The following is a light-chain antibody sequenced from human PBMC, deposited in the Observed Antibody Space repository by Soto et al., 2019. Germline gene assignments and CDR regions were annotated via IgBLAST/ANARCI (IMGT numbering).Light chain of an antibody. CDR1: QTVLYSSNNKNY. Sequence: DIVMTQSPDSLAVSLGERATINCKSSQTVLYSSNNKNYLAWYQQKPRQPPKLLIYWASTRESGVPDRFSGSGSGTDFALIISSLQADDVAVYYCQQYYTNALTCGGGTKVEIK. J-gene: IGKJ4*01. CDR3: QQYYTNALT. V-gene: IGKV4-1*01. CDR2: WAS.